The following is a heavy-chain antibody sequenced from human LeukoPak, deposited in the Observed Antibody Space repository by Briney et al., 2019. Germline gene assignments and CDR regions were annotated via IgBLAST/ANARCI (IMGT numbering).Heavy chain of an antibody. J-gene: IGHJ6*02. CDR1: GYTFTSYY. V-gene: IGHV1-46*01. Sequence: ASVKVSCKASGYTFTSYYMHWVRQAPGQGLEWMGIINPSGGSTSYAQKFQGRVTITADKSTSTAYMELSSLRSEDTAVYYCARPNGDYAPDYYYYGMDVWGQGTAVTVSS. CDR3: ARPNGDYAPDYYYYGMDV. CDR2: INPSGGST. D-gene: IGHD4-17*01.